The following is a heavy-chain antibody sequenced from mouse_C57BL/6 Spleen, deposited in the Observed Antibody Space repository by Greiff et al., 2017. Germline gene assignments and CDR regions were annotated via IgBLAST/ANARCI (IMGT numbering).Heavy chain of an antibody. CDR3: TRRGGLRRPYFDY. CDR2: IDPETGGT. J-gene: IGHJ2*01. V-gene: IGHV1-15*01. CDR1: GYTFTDYE. Sequence: VQLQQSGAELVRPGASVTLSCKASGYTFTDYEMHWVKQTPVHGLEWIGAIDPETGGTAYNQKFKGKAILTADKSSSTAYMELRSLTSEDSAVYYCTRRGGLRRPYFDYWGQGTTLTVSS. D-gene: IGHD2-4*01.